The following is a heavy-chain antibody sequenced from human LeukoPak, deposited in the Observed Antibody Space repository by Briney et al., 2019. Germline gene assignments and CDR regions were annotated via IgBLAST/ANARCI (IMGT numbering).Heavy chain of an antibody. D-gene: IGHD3-16*01. CDR1: GFTFSSYR. J-gene: IGHJ5*02. V-gene: IGHV3-21*01. CDR2: ISCSSSYI. CDR3: AGGQYDYVWGSYTTNWFDP. Sequence: PGGSLRLSCAGSGFTFSSYRMNGVRHAPGEGLEWVSSISCSSSYIYYADSVKGRFTISRDNAKNSLYLQMNSLRAEDTAVYYCAGGQYDYVWGSYTTNWFDPWGQGTLVTVSS.